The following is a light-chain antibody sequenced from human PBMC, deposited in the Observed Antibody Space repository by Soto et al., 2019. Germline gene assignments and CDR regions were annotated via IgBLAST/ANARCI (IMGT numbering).Light chain of an antibody. CDR1: ENVYINS. CDR2: DAA. CDR3: QQYGTSPLT. Sequence: EIVLTQSPGTQSLSPGEVATLSCRASENVYINSLACYQQKPGQPPRLLINDAATRASAVPDSFSGSGSGADFTPTLSGLKHEDFAGYYCQQYGTSPLTFGPGTRVD. J-gene: IGKJ3*01. V-gene: IGKV3-20*01.